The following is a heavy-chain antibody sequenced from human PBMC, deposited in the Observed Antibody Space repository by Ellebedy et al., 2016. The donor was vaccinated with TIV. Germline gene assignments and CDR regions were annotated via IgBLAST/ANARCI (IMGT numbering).Heavy chain of an antibody. CDR3: ARPFTLCSGDCYPDWYFDL. J-gene: IGHJ2*01. CDR1: GGSISSYY. V-gene: IGHV4-59*01. D-gene: IGHD2-21*02. CDR2: IYYSGST. Sequence: MPSETLSLTCTVPGGSISSYYWSWIRQLPGKGLEWIGYIYYSGSTNYNPSLKSRVTISVDTSKNQFSLKLSSVTAADTAVYYCARPFTLCSGDCYPDWYFDLWGRGTLVTVAS.